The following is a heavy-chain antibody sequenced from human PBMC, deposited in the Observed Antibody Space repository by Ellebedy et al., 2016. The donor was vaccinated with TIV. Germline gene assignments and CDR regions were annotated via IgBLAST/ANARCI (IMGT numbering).Heavy chain of an antibody. V-gene: IGHV4-30-4*08. J-gene: IGHJ4*02. CDR2: IYNSGSP. D-gene: IGHD2-21*02. Sequence: MPSETLSLTCTVSGGSISSGDYYWSWIRQHPGKGLEWIGHIYNSGSPYYSPSFKSRVTLSADTSKNQFSLNLRTATAADTAVYYCARTDPWQPIDDWGQGILVSVSS. CDR3: ARTDPWQPIDD. CDR1: GGSISSGDYY.